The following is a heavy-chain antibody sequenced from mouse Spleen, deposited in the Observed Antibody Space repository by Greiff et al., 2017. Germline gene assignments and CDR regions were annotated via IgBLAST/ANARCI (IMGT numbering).Heavy chain of an antibody. CDR3: ARDKELTWFAY. D-gene: IGHD1-1*01. CDR1: GFSLTSYG. CDR2: IWSGGGT. J-gene: IGHJ3*01. Sequence: VQVVESGPGLVQPSQRLSITCTVSGFSLTSYGVHWVRQSPGKGLEWLGVIWSGGGTANNEPFISRLSISKDHSTGQVFFKMNSLQAYDTSIYYCARDKELTWFAYWGQGTLVTVSA. V-gene: IGHV2-2*01.